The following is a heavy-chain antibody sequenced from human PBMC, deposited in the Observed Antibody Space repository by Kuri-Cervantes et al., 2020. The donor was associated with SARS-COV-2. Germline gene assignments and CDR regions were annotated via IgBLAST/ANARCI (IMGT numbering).Heavy chain of an antibody. V-gene: IGHV3-74*01. Sequence: GESLKISCAASGFTFSSYAMSWVRQAPGKGLEWVSRINSDGSSTSYADSVKGRFTISRDNAKNTLYLQMNSLRAEDTAVYYCARTSGPMDVWGQGTTVTVSS. CDR1: GFTFSSYA. CDR3: ARTSGPMDV. CDR2: INSDGSST. D-gene: IGHD3-3*01. J-gene: IGHJ6*02.